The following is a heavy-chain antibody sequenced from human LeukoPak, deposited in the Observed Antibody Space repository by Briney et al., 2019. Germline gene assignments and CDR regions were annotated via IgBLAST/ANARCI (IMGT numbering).Heavy chain of an antibody. V-gene: IGHV3-23*01. J-gene: IGHJ2*01. CDR3: ARGVVPAAMRYWYFDL. CDR1: GFTFSSYA. CDR2: ISGSGGST. Sequence: GGSLRLSCAASGFTFSSYAMNWVRQAPGKGLEWVSAISGSGGSTYYADSVKGRFTISRDNSKNTLYPQMNSLRAEDTAVYYCARGVVPAAMRYWYFDLWGRGTLVTVSS. D-gene: IGHD2-2*01.